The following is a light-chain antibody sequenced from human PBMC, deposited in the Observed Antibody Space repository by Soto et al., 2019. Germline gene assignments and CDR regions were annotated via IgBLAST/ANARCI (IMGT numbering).Light chain of an antibody. V-gene: IGLV2-8*01. CDR1: SSDVGGYNY. J-gene: IGLJ1*01. CDR3: SSYAGSLDV. CDR2: EVS. Sequence: QSALTQPPSASGSPGQSVTISCTGTSSDVGGYNYVSWYQQHPGKAPKLMIYEVSKRPSGVPDRFSGSKSGNTASLTVSGLQAEDEADYYCSSYAGSLDVFGTGTQLTVL.